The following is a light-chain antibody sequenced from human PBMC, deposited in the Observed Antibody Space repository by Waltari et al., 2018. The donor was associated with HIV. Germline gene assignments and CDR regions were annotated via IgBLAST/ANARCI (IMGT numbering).Light chain of an antibody. Sequence: EIVLTQSPAPLSLAPGETATLSCRASQSVNNFLAWYQQKPGQAPRLLISDVSKRATGVPARFSGSGSGTDFTLTISSLEPEDFAVYYCQQRHSWPPITFGQGTRLEIK. V-gene: IGKV3-11*01. J-gene: IGKJ5*01. CDR3: QQRHSWPPIT. CDR2: DVS. CDR1: QSVNNF.